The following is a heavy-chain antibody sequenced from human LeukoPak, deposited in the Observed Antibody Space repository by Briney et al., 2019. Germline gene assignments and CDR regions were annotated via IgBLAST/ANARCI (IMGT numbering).Heavy chain of an antibody. D-gene: IGHD6-19*01. Sequence: GGSLKLSCAASGFTFSSYSMNWVRQAPGKGLEWVSSISSSSSYIYYVDSVKGRFTISRDNTKNSLYLQMNSLRAGDTAVYYCATNRVAAHDAFDIWGQGTMVTVSS. J-gene: IGHJ3*02. V-gene: IGHV3-21*01. CDR2: ISSSSSYI. CDR3: ATNRVAAHDAFDI. CDR1: GFTFSSYS.